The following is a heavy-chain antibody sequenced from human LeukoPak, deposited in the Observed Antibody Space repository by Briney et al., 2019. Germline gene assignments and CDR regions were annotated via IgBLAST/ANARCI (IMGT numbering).Heavy chain of an antibody. Sequence: SQTLSLTCTVSGGSISSGGYYWSWIRQPPGKGLEWIGYIYYSGSTNYNPSLKSRVTISVDTSKNQSSLKLSSVTAADTAVYYCARVTVAVAGLDGMDVWGQGTTVTVSS. CDR2: IYYSGST. CDR3: ARVTVAVAGLDGMDV. J-gene: IGHJ6*02. CDR1: GGSISSGGYY. D-gene: IGHD6-19*01. V-gene: IGHV4-61*08.